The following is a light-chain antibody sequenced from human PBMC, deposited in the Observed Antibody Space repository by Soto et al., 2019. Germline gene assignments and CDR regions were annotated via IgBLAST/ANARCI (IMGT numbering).Light chain of an antibody. Sequence: DIQMTQSPSTLSASVGDRVTINCRAIHSVTNSVAWYQRRAGKAPKVLIYDASTLESGVPSRFSGSGSGTEFTLTISSLQPDDFATYCCLQYNSFWTFGQGTKVDIK. V-gene: IGKV1-5*01. CDR2: DAS. CDR1: HSVTNS. CDR3: LQYNSFWT. J-gene: IGKJ1*01.